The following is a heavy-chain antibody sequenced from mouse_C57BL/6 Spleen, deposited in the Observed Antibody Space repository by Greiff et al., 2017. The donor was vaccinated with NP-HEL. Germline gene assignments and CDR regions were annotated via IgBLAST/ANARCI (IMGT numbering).Heavy chain of an antibody. V-gene: IGHV1-82*01. Sequence: ESGPELVKPGASVKISCKASGYAFSSSWMNWVKQRPGKGLEWIGRIYPGDGDTNYNGKFKGKATLTADKSSSTAYMQLSSLTSEDSAVYFCARGGGNWDGAYWGQGTLVTVSA. CDR1: GYAFSSSW. CDR3: ARGGGNWDGAY. CDR2: IYPGDGDT. D-gene: IGHD4-1*02. J-gene: IGHJ3*01.